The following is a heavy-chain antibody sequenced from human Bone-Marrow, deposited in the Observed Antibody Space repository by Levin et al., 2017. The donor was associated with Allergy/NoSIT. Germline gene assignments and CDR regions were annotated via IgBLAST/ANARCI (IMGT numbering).Heavy chain of an antibody. D-gene: IGHD2-15*01. CDR1: GFSVSNDGVG. V-gene: IGHV2-5*02. CDR3: AHRRRRDRCSGGRGYRFDH. Sequence: SGPTLVKPTQTLTLTCTVSGFSVSNDGVGVGWIRQPPGKALEWLGIVYWDDDQRYSPSLRSRLTITKDTSENHVVLTMTTMDPVDTATYYCAHRRRRDRCSGGRGYRFDHWGQGTLVTVSS. CDR2: VYWDDDQ. J-gene: IGHJ4*02.